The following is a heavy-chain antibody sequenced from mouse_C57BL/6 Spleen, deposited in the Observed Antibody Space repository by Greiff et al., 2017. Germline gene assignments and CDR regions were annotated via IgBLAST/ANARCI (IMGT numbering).Heavy chain of an antibody. J-gene: IGHJ4*01. CDR2: IYPSDSET. CDR1: GYTFTSYW. Sequence: VQLQQPGAELVRPGSSVKLSCKASGYTFTSYWMDWVKQRPGQGLEWIGNIYPSDSETHYNQKFKDKATLTVDKSSSTAYMQLSSLTSEDSAVYYCARGELGRGAMDYWGQGTSVTVSS. CDR3: ARGELGRGAMDY. D-gene: IGHD4-1*01. V-gene: IGHV1-61*01.